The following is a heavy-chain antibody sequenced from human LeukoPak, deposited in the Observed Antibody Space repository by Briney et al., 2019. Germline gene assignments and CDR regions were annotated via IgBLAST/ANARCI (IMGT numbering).Heavy chain of an antibody. CDR1: GFTFSSYS. CDR2: ISASSNFI. Sequence: GGSLRLSCVVSGFTFSSYSMSWVRQAPGKGLKWVSSISASSNFISYADSVKGRFTISRDNAKKSLYLQMNSVRAEDTAVYYCARDPGYSSGWFDYWGQGALVTVSS. V-gene: IGHV3-21*01. D-gene: IGHD6-19*01. J-gene: IGHJ4*02. CDR3: ARDPGYSSGWFDY.